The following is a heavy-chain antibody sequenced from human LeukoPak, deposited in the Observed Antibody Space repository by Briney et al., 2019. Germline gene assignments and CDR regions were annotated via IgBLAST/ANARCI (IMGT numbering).Heavy chain of an antibody. J-gene: IGHJ4*02. CDR1: GLTFSSYW. V-gene: IGHV3-74*01. Sequence: PGGSLRHSCTASGLTFSSYWMHWVRQAPGKGLVWVSRINNDGSTTNYVDSVKGRFTISRDNAKNTLYLQMNSQRAEDTAKYYCARDPSAVAGYFDYWGQGSLVTVSS. CDR2: INNDGSTT. D-gene: IGHD6-19*01. CDR3: ARDPSAVAGYFDY.